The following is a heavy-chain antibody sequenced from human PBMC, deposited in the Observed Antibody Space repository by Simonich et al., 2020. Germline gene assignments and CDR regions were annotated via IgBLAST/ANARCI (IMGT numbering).Heavy chain of an antibody. J-gene: IGHJ6*03. Sequence: QVQLVQSGAAVKKPGASVKVSCKASGYTFTGYYKHWVRQAPGQGLEWKGWINAHSGGTNYAPKFQGRVTMTRETSISTAYMELSRLRSDDTAVYYCARGGVQYYYYYMDVWGKGTTVTVSS. V-gene: IGHV1-2*02. CDR2: INAHSGGT. CDR1: GYTFTGYY. CDR3: ARGGVQYYYYYMDV. D-gene: IGHD3-3*01.